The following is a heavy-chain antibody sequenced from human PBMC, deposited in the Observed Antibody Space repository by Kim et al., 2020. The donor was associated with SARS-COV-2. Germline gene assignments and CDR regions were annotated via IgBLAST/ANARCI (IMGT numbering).Heavy chain of an antibody. V-gene: IGHV1-69*01. Sequence: YAQKFQGRVTITADESTSTAYMELSSLRSEDTAVYYCARVYDSSGLTFDYWGQGTLVTVSS. CDR3: ARVYDSSGLTFDY. J-gene: IGHJ4*02. D-gene: IGHD3-22*01.